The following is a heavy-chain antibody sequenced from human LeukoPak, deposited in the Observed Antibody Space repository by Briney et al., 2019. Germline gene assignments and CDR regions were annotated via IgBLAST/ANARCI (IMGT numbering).Heavy chain of an antibody. CDR1: GSTVTRDS. CDR2: ISSGSSYI. CDR3: ARDTWELLRNDTFDI. V-gene: IGHV3-21*01. J-gene: IGHJ3*02. Sequence: GGSLRLSCAASGSTVTRDSMNSARQVPGKGLEWVSSISSGSSYIYYADSVKCRFTISRDNAKKSLYLQMNSLRAEDTAVYDCARDTWELLRNDTFDIWFQGTMVTVTS. D-gene: IGHD1-26*01.